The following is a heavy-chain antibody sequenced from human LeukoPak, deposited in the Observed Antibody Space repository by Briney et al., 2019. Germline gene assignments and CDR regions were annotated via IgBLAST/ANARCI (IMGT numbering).Heavy chain of an antibody. CDR2: INHSGST. J-gene: IGHJ5*02. Sequence: SETLSLTCTVSGGSISRYYWSWIRQPPGKGLEWIGEINHSGSTNYNPSLKSRVTISVDTSKNQFSLKLSSVTAADTAVYYCARPRYSGSYSGVYNWFDPWGQGTLVTVSS. D-gene: IGHD1-26*01. CDR1: GGSISRYY. V-gene: IGHV4-34*01. CDR3: ARPRYSGSYSGVYNWFDP.